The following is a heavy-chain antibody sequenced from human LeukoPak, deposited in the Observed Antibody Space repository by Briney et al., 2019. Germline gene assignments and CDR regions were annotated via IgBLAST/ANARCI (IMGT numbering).Heavy chain of an antibody. Sequence: GGSLRLSFAASGFTFSSYGMHWVRQAPGKGLEWVAFIRYDGSNKYYADSVKGRFTISRDNSKNTLYLQMNSLRAEDTAVYYCAKHLDYGDYEEGFGMDVWGQGTTVTVSS. CDR2: IRYDGSNK. CDR3: AKHLDYGDYEEGFGMDV. CDR1: GFTFSSYG. D-gene: IGHD4-17*01. V-gene: IGHV3-30*02. J-gene: IGHJ6*02.